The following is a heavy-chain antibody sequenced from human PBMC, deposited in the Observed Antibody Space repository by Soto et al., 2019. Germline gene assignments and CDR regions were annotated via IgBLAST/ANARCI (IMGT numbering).Heavy chain of an antibody. J-gene: IGHJ4*02. V-gene: IGHV3-33*01. D-gene: IGHD6-13*01. CDR3: MRVSKGIADQLDY. Sequence: GGSLRLSCATSGFTFSTYGFHWVRQAPGKGLEWVAVIWSDGSNKYYGDSVKGRFTVSRDDSKSTVYLQMDSLGAEDTAVYYCMRVSKGIADQLDYWGQGTVVTVSS. CDR2: IWSDGSNK. CDR1: GFTFSTYG.